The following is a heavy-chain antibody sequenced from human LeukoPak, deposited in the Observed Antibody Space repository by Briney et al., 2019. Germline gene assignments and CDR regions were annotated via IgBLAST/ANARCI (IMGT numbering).Heavy chain of an antibody. Sequence: GESLKISCKGSGYSFASYWIGWVRQMPGKGLEWMGIIYPGDSDTRYSPSFQGQVTISADKSISTAYLQWSSLKASDTAMYYCARGPAKVKRWLQSEIKSQLPDYWGQGTLVTVSS. CDR1: GYSFASYW. CDR2: IYPGDSDT. V-gene: IGHV5-51*01. J-gene: IGHJ4*02. CDR3: ARGPAKVKRWLQSEIKSQLPDY. D-gene: IGHD5-24*01.